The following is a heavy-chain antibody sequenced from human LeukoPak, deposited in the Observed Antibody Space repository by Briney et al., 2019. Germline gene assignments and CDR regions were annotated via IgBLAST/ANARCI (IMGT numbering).Heavy chain of an antibody. Sequence: ASVKVSCKASGYPFGSYGICWVRQAPGQGLEWMGWNSGYKGNTKYAQKFQGRVTMTTDTSTSTAYMELRSLRSDDTAVYYCARDHGGKVDRYFDLWGRGTLVTVSS. D-gene: IGHD4-23*01. J-gene: IGHJ2*01. CDR3: ARDHGGKVDRYFDL. CDR2: NSGYKGNT. CDR1: GYPFGSYG. V-gene: IGHV1-18*01.